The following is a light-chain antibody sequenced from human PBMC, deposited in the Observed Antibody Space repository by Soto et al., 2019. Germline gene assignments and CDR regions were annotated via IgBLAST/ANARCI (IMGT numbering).Light chain of an antibody. V-gene: IGLV2-14*01. Sequence: QSALTQPASVSGTPGQSITIYCTGTSSDVGGYNYVSWYQQHPGKAPKLIICEVSNRPSGVSNRFSGSKSGITASLTISGLQAEDEADYFCSSYTSSKTEVFGTGTKVTVL. CDR3: SSYTSSKTEV. J-gene: IGLJ1*01. CDR2: EVS. CDR1: SSDVGGYNY.